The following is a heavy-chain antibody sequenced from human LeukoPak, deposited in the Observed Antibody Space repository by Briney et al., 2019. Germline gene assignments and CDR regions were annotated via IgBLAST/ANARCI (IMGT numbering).Heavy chain of an antibody. Sequence: GGSLRLSCAASGFTFSSYDIHWVRQAPGKGLEWVASISCDGSKTYYADSVKGRFTISRDNSKNTLYLQMNSLRAEDTAVYYCAKGDYSDVLGYCSTTPCYAFDIWRRGTMVTVSS. J-gene: IGHJ3*02. CDR1: GFTFSSYD. CDR3: AKGDYSDVLGYCSTTPCYAFDI. D-gene: IGHD2-2*01. CDR2: ISCDGSKT. V-gene: IGHV3-30*19.